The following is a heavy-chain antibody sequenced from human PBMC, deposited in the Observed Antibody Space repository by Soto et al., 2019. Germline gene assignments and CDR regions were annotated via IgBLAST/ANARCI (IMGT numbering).Heavy chain of an antibody. J-gene: IGHJ5*02. CDR3: ARFSVGHYNSSGYYFVDL. V-gene: IGHV4-31*03. Sequence: QVQLQESGPRLVKPSQTLSLTCTVSGGSISSRGYYWTWIRQHPGKGLEWIGYIYYSGITYYSPSLKSRVSISIDTSKNQFSLNLNSVAAADTAVYYCARFSVGHYNSSGYYFVDLWGRGTLVTVSS. CDR1: GGSISSRGYY. D-gene: IGHD3-22*01. CDR2: IYYSGIT.